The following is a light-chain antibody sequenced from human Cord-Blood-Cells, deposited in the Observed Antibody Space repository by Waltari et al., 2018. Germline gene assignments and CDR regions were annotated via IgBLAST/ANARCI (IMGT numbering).Light chain of an antibody. CDR2: DAS. CDR3: QQYDNLPPFT. Sequence: DIQMPQSQSSLSSSLGARLTITGQASQDISNYLNWYQQKPGKAPKLLIYDASNLETGVPSRFSGSGSGTDFTFTISSLQPEDIATYYCQQYDNLPPFTFGPGTKVDIK. CDR1: QDISNY. J-gene: IGKJ3*01. V-gene: IGKV1-33*01.